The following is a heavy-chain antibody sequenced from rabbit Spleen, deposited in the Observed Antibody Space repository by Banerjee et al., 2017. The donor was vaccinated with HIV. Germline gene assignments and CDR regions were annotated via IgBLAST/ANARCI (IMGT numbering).Heavy chain of an antibody. J-gene: IGHJ6*01. CDR1: GFSFSSGYD. Sequence: QSLEESGGDLVKPGASLTLTCTASGFSFSSGYDMCWVRQAPGKGLEWIACINTATGKPVYATWAKGRFTISTTSSTTVTLQMTSLTAADTATYFCARDTGTSFSSYGMDLWGQGTLVPS. CDR3: ARDTGTSFSSYGMDL. CDR2: INTATGKP. V-gene: IGHV1S40*01. D-gene: IGHD7-1*01.